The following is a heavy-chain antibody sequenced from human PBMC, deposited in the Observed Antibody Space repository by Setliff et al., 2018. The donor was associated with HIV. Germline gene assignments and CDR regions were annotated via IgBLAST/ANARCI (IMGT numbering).Heavy chain of an antibody. CDR2: INPNTGAT. D-gene: IGHD1-26*01. CDR1: GYTFTDYY. V-gene: IGHV1-2*02. J-gene: IGHJ4*02. Sequence: GASVKVSCKDSGYTFTDYYMHWVRQAPGQGLEWMGWINPNTGATNYAQTFQGRVTVTRDTSIRTAYMDLSSLRSDDTALYYCARGPVGGTVDYWGQGTLVTVSS. CDR3: ARGPVGGTVDY.